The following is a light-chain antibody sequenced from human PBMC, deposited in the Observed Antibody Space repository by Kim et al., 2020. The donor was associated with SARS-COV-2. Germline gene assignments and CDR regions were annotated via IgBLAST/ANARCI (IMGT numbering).Light chain of an antibody. CDR2: NAS. J-gene: IGKJ1*01. CDR1: QSVSSSY. Sequence: LSPGERATLSCRASQSVSSSYLAWYQQKPGQAPRLLIYNASNRATGIPDRFSGSGSGIDFTLTISRVEPEDFAVYYCQQYGSSPRTFGQGTKVDIK. V-gene: IGKV3-20*01. CDR3: QQYGSSPRT.